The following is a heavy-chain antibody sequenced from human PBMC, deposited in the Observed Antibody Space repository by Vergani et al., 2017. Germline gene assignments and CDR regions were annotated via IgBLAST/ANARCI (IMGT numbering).Heavy chain of an antibody. D-gene: IGHD3-16*02. V-gene: IGHV1-46*01. Sequence: QVQLVQSGAEVKKPGASVKVSCKASGYTFTSYYMHWVRQAPGQGLEWMGIINPSGGSTSYAQKFQGRVTMTRDTSTSTVYMELSSLRSEDTAVYYCARGEGRITFGGVIVSPSPFDYWGQGTLVTVSS. CDR2: INPSGGST. CDR1: GYTFTSYY. CDR3: ARGEGRITFGGVIVSPSPFDY. J-gene: IGHJ4*02.